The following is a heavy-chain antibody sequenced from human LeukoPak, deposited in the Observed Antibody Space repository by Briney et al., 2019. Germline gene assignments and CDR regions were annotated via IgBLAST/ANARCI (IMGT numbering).Heavy chain of an antibody. CDR1: GGSFSGYY. D-gene: IGHD5-18*01. J-gene: IGHJ4*02. Sequence: ETSETLSLTCAVYGGSFSGYYWSWIRQPPGKGLEWIGEINHSGSTNYNPSLKSRVTISVDTSKNQFSLKLSSVTAADTAVYYCARAWGCSYGYDYWGQGTLVTVSS. CDR2: INHSGST. CDR3: ARAWGCSYGYDY. V-gene: IGHV4-34*01.